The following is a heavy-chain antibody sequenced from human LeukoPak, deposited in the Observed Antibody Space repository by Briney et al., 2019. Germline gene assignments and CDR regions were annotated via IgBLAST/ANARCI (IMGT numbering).Heavy chain of an antibody. Sequence: GGSLRLSCAASGFTFSSYWMHWVRQAPGKGLVWVSRINTDGTSTTYADSVKGRFTISRDNAKNTVDLQMNSLRGEDTAVYYCARDAGDCGGDCPRWFDPWGQGTLVTVSS. D-gene: IGHD2-21*02. CDR3: ARDAGDCGGDCPRWFDP. V-gene: IGHV3-74*01. CDR2: INTDGTST. CDR1: GFTFSSYW. J-gene: IGHJ5*02.